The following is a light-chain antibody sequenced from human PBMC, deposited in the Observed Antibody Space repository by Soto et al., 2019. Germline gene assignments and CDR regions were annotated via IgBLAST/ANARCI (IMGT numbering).Light chain of an antibody. Sequence: QSVLTQPASVSGSPGQSITISCTGTSSDVGGYNYVSWYQQHPGKAPKLMIYDVSNRPSGVSIRFSGSKSGNTASLTISGLQAEYEADYYCSSYTTTIRVFGGGTKVTVL. CDR1: SSDVGGYNY. CDR2: DVS. J-gene: IGLJ3*02. V-gene: IGLV2-14*01. CDR3: SSYTTTIRV.